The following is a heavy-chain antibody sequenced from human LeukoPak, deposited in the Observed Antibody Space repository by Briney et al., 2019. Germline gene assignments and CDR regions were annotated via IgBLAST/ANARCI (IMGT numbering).Heavy chain of an antibody. CDR1: GYTFTSYY. Sequence: ASVKVSCKASGYTFTSYYMHWVRQAPGQGLEWMGIINPSGGSTSYAQKFQGRVTMTRDTSTNTVYMELSSLRSEDTAVYLCARDLSRGGSGSYGGVDYWGQGTLVTVSS. V-gene: IGHV1-46*01. CDR3: ARDLSRGGSGSYGGVDY. CDR2: INPSGGST. J-gene: IGHJ4*02. D-gene: IGHD3-10*01.